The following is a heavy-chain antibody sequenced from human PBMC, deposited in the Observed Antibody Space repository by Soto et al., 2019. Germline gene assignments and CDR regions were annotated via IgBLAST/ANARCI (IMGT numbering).Heavy chain of an antibody. J-gene: IGHJ5*01. CDR1: GGSISSDY. V-gene: IGHV4-59*12. Sequence: SETLSLTCTVSGGSISSDYWSWIRQPPGKGLEWIGYIYYSGSINYNPSLESRVAISVDTSKNQFSLKLTSVTAADTAVYHCASDRGGVASDWFASWGQGTLVTVSS. CDR2: IYYSGSI. CDR3: ASDRGGVASDWFAS. D-gene: IGHD3-10*01.